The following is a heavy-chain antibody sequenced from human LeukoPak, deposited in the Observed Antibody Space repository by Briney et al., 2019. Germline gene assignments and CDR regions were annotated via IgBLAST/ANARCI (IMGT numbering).Heavy chain of an antibody. Sequence: SETLSLTCAVYGGSFSGYYWSWIRQPPGKGLEWIGETSHSGSTNYNPSLESRVTIADTSKNQFSLKLTSVTAADTAAYYCARVERLGYEDYWGQGTLVTVSS. CDR3: ARVERLGYEDY. CDR1: GGSFSGYY. D-gene: IGHD2-15*01. CDR2: TSHSGST. J-gene: IGHJ4*02. V-gene: IGHV4-34*01.